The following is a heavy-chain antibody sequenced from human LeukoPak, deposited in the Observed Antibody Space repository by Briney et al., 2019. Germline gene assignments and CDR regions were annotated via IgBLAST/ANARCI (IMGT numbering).Heavy chain of an antibody. CDR1: GYTFTGYH. V-gene: IGHV1-2*06. J-gene: IGHJ6*02. Sequence: ASVKVSFTASGYTFTGYHVHWVRQAPGQGLEWVGRINPNSGVTNYAQKFQGRVTMTRHTSITTAHMELSRLRSDDTAVYYCARDRSGILGYYYNGMDVWGQGTTVTVSS. CDR2: INPNSGVT. D-gene: IGHD3-10*01. CDR3: ARDRSGILGYYYNGMDV.